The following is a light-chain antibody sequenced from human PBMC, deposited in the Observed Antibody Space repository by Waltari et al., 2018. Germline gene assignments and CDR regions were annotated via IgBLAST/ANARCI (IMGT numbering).Light chain of an antibody. V-gene: IGKV2-28*01. J-gene: IGKJ5*01. CDR1: QSLLQSSGYNY. Sequence: DVVLTQSPLSLPVTPGEPASISYRSSQSLLQSSGYNYLDWYLQKPGQSPQLLIYLGSSRASGVPDRFTGSGSGTDFTLRITRVEAEDVGLYYCMQALHSITFGQGTRLEIK. CDR3: MQALHSIT. CDR2: LGS.